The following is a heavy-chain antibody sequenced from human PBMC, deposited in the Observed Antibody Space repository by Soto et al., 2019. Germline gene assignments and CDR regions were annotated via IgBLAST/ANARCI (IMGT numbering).Heavy chain of an antibody. D-gene: IGHD3-16*01. J-gene: IGHJ6*03. V-gene: IGHV3-30*18. CDR3: AKDWGYYYYYMDV. CDR1: GFTFSSYG. CDR2: ISYDGSNK. Sequence: QVQLVESGGGVVQPGRSLRLSYAASGFTFSSYGMHWVRQAPGKGLEWVAVISYDGSNKYYADSVKGRFTISRDNSKNTLYLQMNSLRAEDTAVYYCAKDWGYYYYYMDVWGKGTTVTVSS.